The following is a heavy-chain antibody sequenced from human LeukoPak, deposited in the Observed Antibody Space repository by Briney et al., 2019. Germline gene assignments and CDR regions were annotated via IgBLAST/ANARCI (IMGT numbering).Heavy chain of an antibody. CDR2: INPNSGGT. V-gene: IGHV1-2*02. J-gene: IGHJ6*03. CDR1: GYTFTGYY. Sequence: ASVKVSCKASGYTFTGYYMHWVRQAPGQGLEWMGWINPNSGGTNYAQKFQGRVTMARDTSISTAYMELRSLRSDDTAVYYCAREPQLLRFGGREYYMDVWGKGTTVTVSS. D-gene: IGHD3-16*01. CDR3: AREPQLLRFGGREYYMDV.